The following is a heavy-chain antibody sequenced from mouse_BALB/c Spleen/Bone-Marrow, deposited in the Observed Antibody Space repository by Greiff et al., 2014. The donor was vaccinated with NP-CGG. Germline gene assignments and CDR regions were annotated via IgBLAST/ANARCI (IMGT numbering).Heavy chain of an antibody. J-gene: IGHJ3*01. CDR2: INPSNGGT. CDR1: GYTFTNYY. CDR3: TTLGRFAY. Sequence: QVQLQQSGAELVKPGVSVKLSYKASGYTFTNYYMYWVKQRPGQDLEWIGEINPSNGGTNFNEKFKSKATLTVDKSSSTAYMQLSSLTSEDSAVYYCTTLGRFAYWGQGTLVTVSA. D-gene: IGHD4-1*01. V-gene: IGHV1S16*01.